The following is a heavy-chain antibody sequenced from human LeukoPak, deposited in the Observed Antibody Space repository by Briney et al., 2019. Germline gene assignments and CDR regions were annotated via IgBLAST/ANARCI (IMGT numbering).Heavy chain of an antibody. V-gene: IGHV4-59*08. J-gene: IGHJ4*02. Sequence: SETLSLTCAVDGGSFSGYYWSWIRQPPGKGLEWRGYIYYSGSTNYNPPLRSRVTISVDTSKNQFSLKLSSVPAADTAVYYCARGGNYGDYDGYFDYWGQGTLVTVSS. CDR1: GGSFSGYY. CDR2: IYYSGST. CDR3: ARGGNYGDYDGYFDY. D-gene: IGHD4-17*01.